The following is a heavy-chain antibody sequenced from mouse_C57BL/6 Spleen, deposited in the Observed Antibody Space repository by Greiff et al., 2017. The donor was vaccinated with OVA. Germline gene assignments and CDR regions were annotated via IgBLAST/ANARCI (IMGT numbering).Heavy chain of an antibody. J-gene: IGHJ3*01. CDR3: TTYYGSSYGFAY. D-gene: IGHD1-1*01. Sequence: VQLKESGAELVRPGASVKLSCTASGFNIKDDYMHWVKQRPEQGLEWIGWIDPANGDTEYASKFQGKATITADTSSNTAYLQLSSLTSEDTAVYYSTTYYGSSYGFAYWGQGTLVTVSA. CDR1: GFNIKDDY. CDR2: IDPANGDT. V-gene: IGHV14-4*01.